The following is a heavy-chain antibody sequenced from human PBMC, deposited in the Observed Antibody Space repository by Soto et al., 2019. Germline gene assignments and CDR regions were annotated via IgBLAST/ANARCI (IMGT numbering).Heavy chain of an antibody. CDR3: ARVAADEIDNSAAGMDV. CDR1: GYTFTGYA. CDR2: ISAYNGNT. D-gene: IGHD1-20*01. J-gene: IGHJ6*02. Sequence: ASVKVSCKASGYTFTGYAMHWVRQAPGQGLEWKGWISAYNGNTNYAQKLQGRDTMTTDTSTSTAYMEMRSLRSDDTAVYYCARVAADEIDNSAAGMDVWGQGTTVTVSS. V-gene: IGHV1-18*01.